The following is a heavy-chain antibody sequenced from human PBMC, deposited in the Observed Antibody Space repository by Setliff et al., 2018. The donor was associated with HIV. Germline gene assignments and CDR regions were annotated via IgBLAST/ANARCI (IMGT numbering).Heavy chain of an antibody. Sequence: SETLSLTCTVSGDSISGNYWSWIRQPAGKRLEWIGRINYGGASPPTYNPSFKSRVTMSADTSKSQFSLSLTSLTAADTAIYHCARETQTTGQRWFDPWGQGILVTSPQ. V-gene: IGHV4-4*07. D-gene: IGHD1-1*01. J-gene: IGHJ5*02. CDR3: ARETQTTGQRWFDP. CDR1: GDSISGNY. CDR2: INYGGASPP.